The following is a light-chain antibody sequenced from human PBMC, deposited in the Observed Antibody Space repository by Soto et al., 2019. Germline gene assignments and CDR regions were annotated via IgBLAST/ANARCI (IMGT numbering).Light chain of an antibody. V-gene: IGLV2-23*01. CDR3: CSYAGSYV. CDR1: SSDVGSYNL. J-gene: IGLJ1*01. Sequence: QSALTQPASVSGSPGQSITISCTGTSSDVGSYNLVSWYQQHPGKAPKLMIYEGSKRPSGVSNRFSGSKSGNTASLTFSGLQAEDEADYYCCSYAGSYVFGTGTKLTVL. CDR2: EGS.